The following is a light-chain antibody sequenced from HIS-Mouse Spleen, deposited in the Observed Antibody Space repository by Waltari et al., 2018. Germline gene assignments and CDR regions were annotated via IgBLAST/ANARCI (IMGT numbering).Light chain of an antibody. V-gene: IGLV3-10*01. CDR1: ALPKKY. CDR3: YSTDSSGNHRV. CDR2: WDS. Sequence: SYELTQPPSVSVSPGQTARITCSGDALPKKYAYWYRQKSGQAPVLVIYWDSKRPPGIPERFSGSSSGTMATLTISGAQVEDEADYYCYSTDSSGNHRVFGGGTKLTVL. J-gene: IGLJ2*01.